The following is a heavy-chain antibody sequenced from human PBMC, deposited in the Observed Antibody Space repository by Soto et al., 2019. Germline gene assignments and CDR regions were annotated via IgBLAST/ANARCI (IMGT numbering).Heavy chain of an antibody. Sequence: EVQLLESGGGLVQPAGSLRLSCASSGFTFNIYTMSGFRQAPGKGLGWVSSIFGNGRTTFYSASVKGRFTISRDNSLNAVYLQMSSLRAEDTAIYYCAKDFTPDSRWDIDYWGQGSLVTVSS. D-gene: IGHD1-26*01. CDR2: IFGNGRTT. V-gene: IGHV3-23*01. J-gene: IGHJ4*02. CDR1: GFTFNIYT. CDR3: AKDFTPDSRWDIDY.